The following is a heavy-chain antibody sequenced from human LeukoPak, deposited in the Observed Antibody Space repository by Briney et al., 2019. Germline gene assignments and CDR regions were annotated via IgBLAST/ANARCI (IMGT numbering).Heavy chain of an antibody. CDR1: GYTFTFYY. D-gene: IGHD3-9*01. CDR3: ARAITIQRWEFDP. CDR2: INPNSGGT. J-gene: IGHJ5*02. V-gene: IGHV1-2*02. Sequence: ASVKVSCKASGYTFTFYYMHLVRHAPGQGLEWMGWINPNSGGTNYAQKFQGRVTMTRDTSISTAYMELSRLRSDDTAVYYCARAITIQRWEFDPWGQGTLVTVSS.